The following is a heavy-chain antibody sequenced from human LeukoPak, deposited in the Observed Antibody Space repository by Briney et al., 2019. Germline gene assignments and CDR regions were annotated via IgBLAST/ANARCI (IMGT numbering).Heavy chain of an antibody. J-gene: IGHJ4*02. Sequence: SETLSLTCAVYGGSFSGYYWSWIRQPPGKGLEWIGEINHSGSTNYNPSLKSRVTMSVDTSKNQFSLKLSSVTAADTAVYYCARHYYSDPFDYWGQGTLVTVSS. D-gene: IGHD4-17*01. V-gene: IGHV4-34*01. CDR3: ARHYYSDPFDY. CDR1: GGSFSGYY. CDR2: INHSGST.